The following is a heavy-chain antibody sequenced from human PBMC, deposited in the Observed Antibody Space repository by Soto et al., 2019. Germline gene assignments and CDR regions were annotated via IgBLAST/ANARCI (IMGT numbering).Heavy chain of an antibody. CDR1: GFTFSSYG. Sequence: GGSLRLSCAASGFTFSSYGMHWVRQAPGKGLEWVAVISYDGSNKYYADSVKGRFTISRDNSKNTLYLQMNSLRAEDTAVYYCAKDPHYYGSGTAYYYYYMDVWGKGTTVTVSS. V-gene: IGHV3-30*18. J-gene: IGHJ6*03. CDR2: ISYDGSNK. D-gene: IGHD3-10*01. CDR3: AKDPHYYGSGTAYYYYYMDV.